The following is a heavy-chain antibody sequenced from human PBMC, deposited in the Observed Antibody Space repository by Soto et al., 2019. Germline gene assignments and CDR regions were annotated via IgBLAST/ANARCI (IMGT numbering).Heavy chain of an antibody. D-gene: IGHD3-10*01. Sequence: SETLSLTCTVSGGSISSSSYYWGWIRQPPGKWLVLIGSIYYSGSTYYNPSLKSRVTISVDTSKNQFSLKLSSVTAADTAVYYCARLRVYGSGRGYNWFDPWGQGTLVTVSS. CDR2: IYYSGST. V-gene: IGHV4-39*01. J-gene: IGHJ5*02. CDR1: GGSISSSSYY. CDR3: ARLRVYGSGRGYNWFDP.